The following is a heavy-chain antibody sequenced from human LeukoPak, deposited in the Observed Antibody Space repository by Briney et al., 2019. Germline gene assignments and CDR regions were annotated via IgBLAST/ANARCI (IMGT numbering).Heavy chain of an antibody. D-gene: IGHD6-19*01. CDR2: INHSGST. CDR1: GGSFSDYY. V-gene: IGHV4-34*01. Sequence: SETLSLTCAVYGGSFSDYYWTWIRQSPGKGLEWIGEINHSGSTNYNPSLKSRVVMSIDTSKTQFPLKLTSVTAADTGVYYCAREGATVAGKTSLDYWGQGTPVTVSS. J-gene: IGHJ4*02. CDR3: AREGATVAGKTSLDY.